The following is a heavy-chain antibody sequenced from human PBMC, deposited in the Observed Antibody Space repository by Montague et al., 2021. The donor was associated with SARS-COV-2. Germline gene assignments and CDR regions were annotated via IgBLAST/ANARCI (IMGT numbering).Heavy chain of an antibody. J-gene: IGHJ4*02. CDR3: ARGERGAWYNHYFDY. D-gene: IGHD6-19*01. CDR1: GDSFSIYY. Sequence: SETLSLTCTVSGDSFSIYYWSWIRQPPGKGLEWIGYVYYSGSTNYNPSLKSRVTISVGTPKNQFSLKLMSVTAADTAVYYCARGERGAWYNHYFDYWGQGALVTVSS. CDR2: VYYSGST. V-gene: IGHV4-59*13.